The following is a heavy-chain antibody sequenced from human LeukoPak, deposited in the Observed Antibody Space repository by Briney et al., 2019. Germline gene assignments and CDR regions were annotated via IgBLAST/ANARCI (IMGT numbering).Heavy chain of an antibody. CDR1: GGSFSGYY. Sequence: SDTLSLTCAVYGGSFSGYYWSWIRQPPGKGLEWIGEINHSGSTNYNPSLKSRVTISVDTSKNQFSLKLSSVTAADTAVYYCAREVLISLGTFDYWGQGTLVTVSS. CDR3: AREVLISLGTFDY. CDR2: INHSGST. V-gene: IGHV4-34*01. D-gene: IGHD3-16*01. J-gene: IGHJ4*02.